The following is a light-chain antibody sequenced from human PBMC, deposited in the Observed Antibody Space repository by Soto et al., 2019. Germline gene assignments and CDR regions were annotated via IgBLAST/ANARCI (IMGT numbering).Light chain of an antibody. CDR2: RNN. V-gene: IGLV1-47*01. J-gene: IGLJ2*01. CDR1: SSNIGSNY. CDR3: AAWDDSLSGPV. Sequence: QYVLTQPPSASGTPGQRVTISCSGSSSNIGSNYVYWYQHLPGTAPKLLIYRNNQRPSGVPDRFSGSKSGTSASLAISGLRSEDEADYYCAAWDDSLSGPVFGGGTKLTVL.